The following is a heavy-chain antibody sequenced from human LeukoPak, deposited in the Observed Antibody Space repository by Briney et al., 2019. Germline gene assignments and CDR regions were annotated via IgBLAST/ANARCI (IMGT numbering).Heavy chain of an antibody. Sequence: GGSLRLSCAASGFTFDDYAMHWVRQAPGKGLEWVSGISWNSGSIGYADSVKGRFTISRDNAKNSLYLQMNSLRAEDTALYYCARVAAAGRGLDYWGQGTLVTVSS. D-gene: IGHD6-13*01. CDR3: ARVAAAGRGLDY. CDR1: GFTFDDYA. J-gene: IGHJ4*02. CDR2: ISWNSGSI. V-gene: IGHV3-9*01.